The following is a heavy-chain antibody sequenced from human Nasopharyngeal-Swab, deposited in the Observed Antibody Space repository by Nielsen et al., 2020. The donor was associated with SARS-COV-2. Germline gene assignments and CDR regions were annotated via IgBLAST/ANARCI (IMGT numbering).Heavy chain of an antibody. CDR2: IDPSDSYT. CDR3: ARHENYDSFFDY. V-gene: IGHV5-10-1*01. CDR1: GYSFISYW. Sequence: GESLKISCKGSGYSFISYWISWARQMPGKGLEWMGRIDPSDSYTNYSPSFQGHVTISADKSINTAYLQWSSLKASDTAMYYCARHENYDSFFDYWGQGTLVTVSS. J-gene: IGHJ4*02. D-gene: IGHD3-22*01.